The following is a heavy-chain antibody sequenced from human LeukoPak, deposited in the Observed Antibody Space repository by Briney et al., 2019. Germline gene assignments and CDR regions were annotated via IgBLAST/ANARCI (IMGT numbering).Heavy chain of an antibody. CDR3: ARDSPDCSGGSCQDDAFDI. J-gene: IGHJ3*02. D-gene: IGHD2-15*01. CDR1: GFTFSSYA. V-gene: IGHV3-23*01. CDR2: ISGSGGST. Sequence: GGSLRLSCAASGFTFSSYAMSWVRQAPGKGLEWVSAISGSGGSTYYADSVKGRFTISRDNSKNTLYLQMNSLRAEDTAVYYCARDSPDCSGGSCQDDAFDIWGQGTMVTVSS.